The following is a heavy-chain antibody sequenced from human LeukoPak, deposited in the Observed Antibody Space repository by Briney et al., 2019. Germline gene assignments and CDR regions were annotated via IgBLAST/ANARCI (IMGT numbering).Heavy chain of an antibody. Sequence: GASVKVSCKASGYTFTSYAIHWVRQAPGQRLEWMGWINPANGITKYSQKFQGRVTITSDTSASTAHMELSGLRSEDAAVYYCARLPGGPGRSYFEYWGQGTLVAVSS. J-gene: IGHJ4*02. D-gene: IGHD3-16*01. CDR2: INPANGIT. CDR3: ARLPGGPGRSYFEY. CDR1: GYTFTSYA. V-gene: IGHV1-3*01.